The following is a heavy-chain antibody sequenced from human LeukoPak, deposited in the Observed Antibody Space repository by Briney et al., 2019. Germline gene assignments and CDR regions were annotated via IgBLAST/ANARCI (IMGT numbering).Heavy chain of an antibody. CDR2: INPNSGGT. V-gene: IGHV1-2*02. CDR1: GYTFTGYY. CDR3: LLYGSGSHIWGPGY. D-gene: IGHD3-10*01. J-gene: IGHJ4*02. Sequence: ASVKVSCKASGYTFTGYYMHWVRQAPGQGLEWMGWINPNSGGTNYAQKFQGRVTMTRDTSISTAYMELSRLRSDDTAVYYCLLYGSGSHIWGPGYWGQGTLVTVSS.